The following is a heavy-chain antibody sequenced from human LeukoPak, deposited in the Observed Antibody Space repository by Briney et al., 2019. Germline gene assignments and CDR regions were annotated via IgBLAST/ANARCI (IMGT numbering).Heavy chain of an antibody. CDR3: AREFGQPNDAFDI. V-gene: IGHV1-46*01. J-gene: IGHJ3*02. CDR1: GYTFTSYY. CDR2: INPSGGST. D-gene: IGHD3-10*01. Sequence: ASVKVSCKASGYTFTSYYVHWVRQAPGQGLEWMGLINPSGGSTSYAQKFQGRVTMTRDTSTSTVYMELSSLRSEDTAVYYCAREFGQPNDAFDIWGQGTMVTVSS.